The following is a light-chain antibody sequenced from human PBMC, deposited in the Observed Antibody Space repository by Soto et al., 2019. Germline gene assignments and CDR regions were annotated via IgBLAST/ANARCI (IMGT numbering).Light chain of an antibody. CDR3: QQYGSSPLT. J-gene: IGKJ4*01. V-gene: IGKV3-20*01. Sequence: IVLTQSPDTLSLSPGERATLSCMASQSVSSYLAWYQQKPGQPPSLLIYGASSRASGIPDRFSGSGSGTDFILTISRLEPEDFAVYYCQQYGSSPLTFGGGTKVDI. CDR1: QSVSSY. CDR2: GAS.